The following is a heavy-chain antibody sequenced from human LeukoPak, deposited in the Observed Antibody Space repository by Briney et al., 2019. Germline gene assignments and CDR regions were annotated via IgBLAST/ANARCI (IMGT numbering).Heavy chain of an antibody. J-gene: IGHJ5*02. V-gene: IGHV3-23*01. CDR3: ARRVVSFRNWFDP. D-gene: IGHD2-15*01. CDR1: GFTFSSHG. CDR2: IIPSGHTT. Sequence: GGSLRLSCAASGFTFSSHGMNWVRQAPGKGLEWVSGIIPSGHTTYYADSVRGRLTISRDNSKNTLYLQMNSLRAEDTAVYYCARRVVSFRNWFDPWGQGTLVTVSS.